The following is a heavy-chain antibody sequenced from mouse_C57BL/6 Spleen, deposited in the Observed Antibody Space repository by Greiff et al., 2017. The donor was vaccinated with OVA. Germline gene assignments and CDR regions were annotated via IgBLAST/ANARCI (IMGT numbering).Heavy chain of an antibody. J-gene: IGHJ3*01. CDR1: GYTFTSYW. CDR2: IDPSDSYT. V-gene: IGHV1-50*01. Sequence: QVQLKQPGAELVKPGASVKLSCKASGYTFTSYWMQWVKQRPGQGLEWIGEIDPSDSYTNYNQKFKGKATLTVDTSSSTAYMQLSSLTSEDSAVYYCAWTAQATGFAYWGQGTLVTVSA. D-gene: IGHD3-2*02. CDR3: AWTAQATGFAY.